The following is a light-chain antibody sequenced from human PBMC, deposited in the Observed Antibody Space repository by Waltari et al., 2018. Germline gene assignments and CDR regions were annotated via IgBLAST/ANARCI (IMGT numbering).Light chain of an antibody. CDR1: RSNIGSSYD. V-gene: IGLV1-40*01. CDR3: QSFDNSLGVAV. CDR2: ANR. J-gene: IGLJ3*02. Sequence: QSVLTQPPSVSGAPGQRVTISCTGSRSNIGSSYDVHWYQQLPGTAPKLLLYANRNRPSGVPDRFAGSKSGSSASLAITGLRAGDDADYYCQSFDNSLGVAVFGGGTKLTVL.